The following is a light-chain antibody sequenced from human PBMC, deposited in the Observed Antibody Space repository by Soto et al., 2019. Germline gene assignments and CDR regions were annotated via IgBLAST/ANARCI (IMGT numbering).Light chain of an antibody. J-gene: IGLJ2*01. V-gene: IGLV2-14*03. Sequence: QSALTQPASVSGSPGQSITISCTGTSSDVGGYNYVSWYQHPPGKAPKLMIYDVSNRPSGISDRFSGSKSGNTASLTISGLQAEDEADYYCSSYTSTSTLVVFGGGTKLTVL. CDR2: DVS. CDR1: SSDVGGYNY. CDR3: SSYTSTSTLVV.